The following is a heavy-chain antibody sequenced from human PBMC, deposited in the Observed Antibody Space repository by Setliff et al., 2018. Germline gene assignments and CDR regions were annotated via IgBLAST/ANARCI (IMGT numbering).Heavy chain of an antibody. J-gene: IGHJ6*03. D-gene: IGHD3-22*01. CDR3: VREGVDSRSSTDYRYYMDV. CDR2: ISGYDGNA. V-gene: IGHV1-18*01. Sequence: ASVKVSCKTSGYSFSSYGISWVRQAPGQGLEWMGWISGYDGNAHSAQKFQGRVTLTIDRSTSTAYMQLSSLGSEDTAVYYCVREGVDSRSSTDYRYYMDVWGKGTTVTVSS. CDR1: GYSFSSYG.